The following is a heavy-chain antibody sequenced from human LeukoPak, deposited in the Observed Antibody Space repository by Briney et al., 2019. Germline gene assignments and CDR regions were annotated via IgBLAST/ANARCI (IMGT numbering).Heavy chain of an antibody. Sequence: SETLSLTCTVSGGSISSGGYYWSWIRQPPGKGLEWIGRIYTSGSTNYNPSLKSRVTISVDTSKNQFSLKLSSVTAADTAVYYCARDSLSDSGVDYWGQGTLVTVSS. D-gene: IGHD4-17*01. CDR2: IYTSGST. CDR1: GGSISSGGYY. CDR3: ARDSLSDSGVDY. V-gene: IGHV4-61*02. J-gene: IGHJ4*02.